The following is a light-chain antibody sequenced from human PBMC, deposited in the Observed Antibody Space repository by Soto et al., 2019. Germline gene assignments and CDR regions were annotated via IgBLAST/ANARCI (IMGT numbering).Light chain of an antibody. J-gene: IGKJ4*01. Sequence: EIVLTQSPATLSLSPGESATLSCRASQSIGSYLAWYQQKPGQAPRLLIYDASTRATGISARFSGSGSGTDFTLTITSLEPEDFAVYYCQQRSTRPPLSFGGGTKVDI. V-gene: IGKV3-11*01. CDR3: QQRSTRPPLS. CDR1: QSIGSY. CDR2: DAS.